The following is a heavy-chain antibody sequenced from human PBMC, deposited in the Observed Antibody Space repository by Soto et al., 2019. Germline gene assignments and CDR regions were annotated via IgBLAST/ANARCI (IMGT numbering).Heavy chain of an antibody. J-gene: IGHJ5*02. CDR3: ARDPHEFWTSYWFDP. V-gene: IGHV1-18*01. CDR1: GYTFNTYG. Sequence: ASVNVSCKTSGYTFNTYGINWVRQAPGQGLELMGWISAYDGKTTYAEKFQGRVTMTTXXXXXXAXMXLXXXXSDXTAIYYCARDPHEFWTSYWFDPCGQGTPVTVSS. CDR2: ISAYDGKT. D-gene: IGHD3-3*01.